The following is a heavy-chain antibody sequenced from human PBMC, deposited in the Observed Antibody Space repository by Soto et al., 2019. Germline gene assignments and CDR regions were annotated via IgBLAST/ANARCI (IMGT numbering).Heavy chain of an antibody. D-gene: IGHD6-13*01. CDR2: INPSGGST. CDR1: GXTFTSYY. J-gene: IGHJ4*02. V-gene: IGHV1-46*03. Sequence: ASVKVSCRASGXTFTSYYMHWVRQAPGQGLEWMGIINPSGGSTSYAQKFQGRVTMTRDTSTSTVYMELSSLRPEDTAVYYCAREQQLVLSPHLDYWGQGTLVTVSS. CDR3: AREQQLVLSPHLDY.